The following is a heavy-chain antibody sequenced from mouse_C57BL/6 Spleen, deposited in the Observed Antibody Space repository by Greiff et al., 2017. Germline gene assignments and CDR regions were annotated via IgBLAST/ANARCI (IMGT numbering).Heavy chain of an antibody. CDR2: IDPSDSYT. J-gene: IGHJ4*01. CDR1: GYTFTSYW. V-gene: IGHV1-50*01. D-gene: IGHD2-3*01. CDR3: ARGWGYYYAMDY. Sequence: VQLQQPGAELVKPGASVKLSCKASGYTFTSYWMQWVKQRPGQGLEWIGEIDPSDSYTNYNQKFKGKATLTVDTSSSTAYMQLSSLTSEDSAVYYCARGWGYYYAMDYWGQGTSVTVSS.